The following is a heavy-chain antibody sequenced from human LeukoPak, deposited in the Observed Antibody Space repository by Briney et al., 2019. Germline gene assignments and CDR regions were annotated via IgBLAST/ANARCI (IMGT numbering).Heavy chain of an antibody. J-gene: IGHJ6*03. CDR3: ARAYSSSFLLYYYYYYMDV. Sequence: GGSLRLSCAASGFTFSVSWMSWVRQAPGQGLEWVANINQDGSEKYYVESVKGRFTISRDNAKDSLYLQMNSLRAEDTAVYYCARAYSSSFLLYYYYYYMDVWGKGTTVTVSS. CDR2: INQDGSEK. V-gene: IGHV3-7*04. D-gene: IGHD6-6*01. CDR1: GFTFSVSW.